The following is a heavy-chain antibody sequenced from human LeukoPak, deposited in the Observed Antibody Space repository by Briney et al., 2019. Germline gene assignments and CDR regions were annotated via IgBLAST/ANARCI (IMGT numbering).Heavy chain of an antibody. CDR3: ARDSSGWSPYYFDY. J-gene: IGHJ4*02. CDR2: INPNSGGA. V-gene: IGHV1-2*02. Sequence: ASVKVSCKASGYTFTGYYMHWVRQAPGQGLEWMGWINPNSGGANYAQKFQGRVTMTRDMSISTAYMELRSLRSDDTAVYYCARDSSGWSPYYFDYWGQGTLVTVSS. CDR1: GYTFTGYY. D-gene: IGHD6-19*01.